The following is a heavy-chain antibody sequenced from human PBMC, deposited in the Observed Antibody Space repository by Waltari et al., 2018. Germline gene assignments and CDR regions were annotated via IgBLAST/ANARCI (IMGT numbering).Heavy chain of an antibody. CDR3: ARDRGRGLYLDT. D-gene: IGHD1-1*01. CDR1: GDSMSTSDY. J-gene: IGHJ4*02. V-gene: IGHV4-4*02. Sequence: QLQLQESGPGLVKPSGPLSLICAVSGDSMSTSDYWSWVRQPPGKGREWIGQVRGDGKTNYNPSFASRVTMSLDTSTYHFALKLTSATAADTALYYCARDRGRGLYLDTWGQGTLVTVSP. CDR2: VRGDGKT.